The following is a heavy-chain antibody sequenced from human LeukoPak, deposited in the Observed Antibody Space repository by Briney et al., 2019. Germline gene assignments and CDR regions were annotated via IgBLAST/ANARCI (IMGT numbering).Heavy chain of an antibody. CDR3: ARDGVAGVYYFDY. CDR2: INPSGGSK. V-gene: IGHV1-46*01. J-gene: IGHJ4*02. D-gene: IGHD6-19*01. Sequence: GASVKVSCKASGYTFTSYYMHWVRQAPGQGLEWMGIINPSGGSKSYAQKFQGRVTLTRDMSMSIVYMELSSLRSEDTAVYYCARDGVAGVYYFDYWGQGTLVTVSS. CDR1: GYTFTSYY.